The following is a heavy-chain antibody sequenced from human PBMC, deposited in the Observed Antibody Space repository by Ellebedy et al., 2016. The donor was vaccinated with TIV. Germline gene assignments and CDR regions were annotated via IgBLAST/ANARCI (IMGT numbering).Heavy chain of an antibody. CDR2: IGTAGDT. CDR3: ARDFGELPYYYYNGMDV. Sequence: GESLKISCAASGFTFSSYDMHRVRHATGTGLEWVSAIGTAGDTYYPGSVKARFTISRDNAKNSLYLQMNSLRAEETAVYYCARDFGELPYYYYNGMDVWGQGTTVTVSS. D-gene: IGHD1-26*01. J-gene: IGHJ6*02. CDR1: GFTFSSYD. V-gene: IGHV3-13*01.